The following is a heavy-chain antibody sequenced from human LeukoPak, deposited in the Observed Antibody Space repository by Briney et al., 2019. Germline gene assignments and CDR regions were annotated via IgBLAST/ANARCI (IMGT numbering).Heavy chain of an antibody. CDR1: AASLSRVAHY. CDR2: IYYAGTN. J-gene: IGHJ4*02. D-gene: IGHD3-3*01. Sequence: QSPTCTVSAASLSRVAHYWSSVRQHPGEGLEWIGDIYYAGTNYYNPFLTSRVTISVDTSKNQFSLKLSSVTAADTAVYYCATKRSGISWYDYCGQGRVVGVCS. V-gene: IGHV4-31*03. CDR3: ATKRSGISWYDY.